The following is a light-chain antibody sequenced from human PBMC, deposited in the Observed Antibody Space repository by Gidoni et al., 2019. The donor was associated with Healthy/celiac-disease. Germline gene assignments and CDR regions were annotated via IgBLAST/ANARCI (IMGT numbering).Light chain of an antibody. J-gene: IGLJ2*01. V-gene: IGLV3-21*04. CDR1: NIGSKS. CDR3: QVWDSSSDPVV. Sequence: SYVLTQPPSVSVAPGKTARTTCGGNNIGSKSVHWYQQKPGQAPVLVIYYDSDRHSGIPERFSGSNSGNTATLTISRVEAGDEADYYCQVWDSSSDPVVFGGGTKLTVL. CDR2: YDS.